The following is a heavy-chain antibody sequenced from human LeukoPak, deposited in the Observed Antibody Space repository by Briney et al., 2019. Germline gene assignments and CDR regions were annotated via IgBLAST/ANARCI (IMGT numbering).Heavy chain of an antibody. V-gene: IGHV1-8*03. CDR3: ARSPSPSYYDFWSGYYPHFDY. D-gene: IGHD3-3*01. CDR2: MNPNSGNT. J-gene: IGHJ4*02. CDR1: GYTFTGYY. Sequence: ASVKVSCKASGYTFTGYYMHWVRQAPGQGLEWMGWMNPNSGNTGYAQKFQGRVTITRNTSISTAYMELSSLRSEDTAVYYCARSPSPSYYDFWSGYYPHFDYWGQGTLVTVSS.